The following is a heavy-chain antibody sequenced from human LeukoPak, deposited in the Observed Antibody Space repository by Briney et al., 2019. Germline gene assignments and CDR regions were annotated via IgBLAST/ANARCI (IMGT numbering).Heavy chain of an antibody. CDR1: GFTFSDYY. J-gene: IGHJ4*02. CDR2: ISGSGGST. Sequence: GGSLRLSCAASGFTFSDYYMTWIRQAPGKGLEWVSAISGSGGSTYYADSVKGRFTISRDNSKNTLYLQMNSLRAEDTAVYYCAKDPRSFVGRPPDSWGQGTLVTVSS. D-gene: IGHD2-15*01. CDR3: AKDPRSFVGRPPDS. V-gene: IGHV3-23*01.